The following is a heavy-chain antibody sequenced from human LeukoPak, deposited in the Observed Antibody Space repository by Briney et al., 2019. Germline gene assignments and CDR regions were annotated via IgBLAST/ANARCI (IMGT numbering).Heavy chain of an antibody. Sequence: GESLKISCQGSGYSFTSYWIGWVRQMPGKGLEWMGIIYPGDSDVRYSPSFQGQVTISADKSIGTAYLQWCSLKASDTAMYYCARQSGDYHIDYWGQGTLVTVSS. CDR1: GYSFTSYW. D-gene: IGHD4-17*01. CDR2: IYPGDSDV. V-gene: IGHV5-51*01. CDR3: ARQSGDYHIDY. J-gene: IGHJ4*02.